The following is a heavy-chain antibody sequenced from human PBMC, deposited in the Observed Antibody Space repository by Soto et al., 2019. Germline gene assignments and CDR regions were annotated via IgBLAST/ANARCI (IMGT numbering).Heavy chain of an antibody. V-gene: IGHV4-59*08. J-gene: IGHJ4*02. CDR1: GGSVSGYY. Sequence: QVQLQESGPGLVKPSETLSLTCTVSGGSVSGYYWSWIRQSPENGLQWIVYIYDSGTINYNPSLKSRITVSXHXXKNQVSLNLSSVTAADTAVYYCARHYASGTYPLEYWGQGTLVTVSS. D-gene: IGHD3-10*01. CDR3: ARHYASGTYPLEY. CDR2: IYDSGTI.